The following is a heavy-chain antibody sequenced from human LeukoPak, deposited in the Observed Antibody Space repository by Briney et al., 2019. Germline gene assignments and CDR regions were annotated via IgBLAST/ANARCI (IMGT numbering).Heavy chain of an antibody. CDR2: IYTSGST. V-gene: IGHV4-4*07. D-gene: IGHD6-19*01. Sequence: SETLSLTCTVSGGSTSSYYWSWIRQPAGKGLEWIGRIYTSGSTNYNPSLKSRVTMSVDTSKNQFSLKLSSVTAADTAVYYCARDSKQWLVRGWFDPWGQGTLVTVSS. CDR3: ARDSKQWLVRGWFDP. CDR1: GGSTSSYY. J-gene: IGHJ5*02.